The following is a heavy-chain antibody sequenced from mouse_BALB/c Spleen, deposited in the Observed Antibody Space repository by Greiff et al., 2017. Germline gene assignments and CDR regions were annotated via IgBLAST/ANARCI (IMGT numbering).Heavy chain of an antibody. J-gene: IGHJ1*01. CDR2: ILPGSGIT. V-gene: IGHV1-9*01. CDR1: GYTFSSYW. D-gene: IGHD2-1*01. CDR3: ARGEGYGNYGYFDV. Sequence: VQLQQSGAELMKPGASVKISCKATGYTFSSYWIEWVKQRPGHGLEWFGEILPGSGITNYNENFKGKATFTADTSSNTAYMQLSSLTSEDSAVYYCARGEGYGNYGYFDVWGAGTTVTVSS.